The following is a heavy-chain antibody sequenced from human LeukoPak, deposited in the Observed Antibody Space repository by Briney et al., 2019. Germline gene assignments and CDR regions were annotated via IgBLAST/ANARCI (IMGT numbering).Heavy chain of an antibody. Sequence: PGGSLRLSCAASGFRFSHYWMTWVRQAPGKGLGWVANIKEDESEKYYVGSVKGRFTISRDNAKNSLFLQMNSLRVEDSAVYYCARDRYASYWGRGTLVSVSS. CDR2: IKEDESEK. CDR1: GFRFSHYW. V-gene: IGHV3-7*01. D-gene: IGHD2-2*01. J-gene: IGHJ4*02. CDR3: ARDRYASY.